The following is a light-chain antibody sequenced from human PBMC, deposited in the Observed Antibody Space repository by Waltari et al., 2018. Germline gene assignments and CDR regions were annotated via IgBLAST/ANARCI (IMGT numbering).Light chain of an antibody. V-gene: IGKV3-20*01. J-gene: IGKJ1*01. CDR2: RAS. CDR3: QQHGTLPAT. CDR1: QSVGSSS. Sequence: EIVLTQSPGTASLSPGERVTLSCRASQSVGSSSVAWYQQKPGQAPRLVIYRASRRATGIPDRFSCSGSGTDFSLTISRLEPEDFAVYYCQQHGTLPATFGQGTKVEIK.